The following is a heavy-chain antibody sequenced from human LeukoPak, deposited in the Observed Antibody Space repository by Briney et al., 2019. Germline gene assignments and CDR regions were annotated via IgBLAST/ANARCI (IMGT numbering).Heavy chain of an antibody. Sequence: SETLSLTCTVSGGSISSSSYYWGWIRQPPGKGLEWIGSMYYSGRTYNNPSLKSRVTISVDTSKNQFSLKLSSVTAADTAVYYCATVSAFFYDSGSYYTFDYWGQGTLVTVSS. CDR3: ATVSAFFYDSGSYYTFDY. J-gene: IGHJ4*02. CDR1: GGSISSSSYY. D-gene: IGHD3-10*01. CDR2: MYYSGRT. V-gene: IGHV4-39*07.